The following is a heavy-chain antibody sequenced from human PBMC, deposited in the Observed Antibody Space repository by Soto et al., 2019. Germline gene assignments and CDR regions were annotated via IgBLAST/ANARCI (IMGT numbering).Heavy chain of an antibody. Sequence: QVQLVESGGGVVQPGRSLRLSCAASGFTFSSYAMHWVRQAPGEGLEWVAVISYDGSNKYYADSVKGRFTISRDNSKNTLYLQMNSLRAEDTAVYYCARALTGKYYYYYYGMDVWGQGTTVTVSS. CDR1: GFTFSSYA. V-gene: IGHV3-30-3*01. CDR3: ARALTGKYYYYYYGMDV. CDR2: ISYDGSNK. J-gene: IGHJ6*02. D-gene: IGHD7-27*01.